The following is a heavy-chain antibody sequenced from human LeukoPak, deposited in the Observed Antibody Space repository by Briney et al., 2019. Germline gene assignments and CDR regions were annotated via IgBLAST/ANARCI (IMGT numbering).Heavy chain of an antibody. CDR2: ISAYNSAYNGNT. V-gene: IGHV1-18*01. CDR3: ARHSSGWSFYFDY. J-gene: IGHJ4*02. Sequence: ASVKVSCKASGYTFINYGITWVRQAPGQGLEWMGWISAYNSAYNGNTHYAQKLQGRVTMTTDTSTNTGYMELRSLRSDDTAVYYCARHSSGWSFYFDYWGQGTLVTVSS. CDR1: GYTFINYG. D-gene: IGHD6-19*01.